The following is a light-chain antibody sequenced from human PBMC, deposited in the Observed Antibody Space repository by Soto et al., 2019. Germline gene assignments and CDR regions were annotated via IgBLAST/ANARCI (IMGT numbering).Light chain of an antibody. J-gene: IGLJ1*01. V-gene: IGLV2-8*01. Sequence: QSSLAQPPSASGSPVQSVTISCTGTSSDVGAYNYVSWYQQHPGKAPKLMIYEVSKRPSGVPDRFSGSKSGNTASLTVSGLQAEEEADYYCRSHAGSKHYVLGNGNKVTVL. CDR2: EVS. CDR1: SSDVGAYNY. CDR3: RSHAGSKHYV.